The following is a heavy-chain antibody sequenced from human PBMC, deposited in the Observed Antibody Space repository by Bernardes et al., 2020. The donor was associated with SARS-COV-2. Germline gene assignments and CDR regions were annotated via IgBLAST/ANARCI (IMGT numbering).Heavy chain of an antibody. V-gene: IGHV3-23*01. CDR3: AKVALGDILTGLYDH. CDR2: VSGSGGSR. CDR1: GFTFSSFA. D-gene: IGHD3-9*01. J-gene: IGHJ4*02. Sequence: GSLRLSCEASGFTFSSFAMAWVRQAPGKGLEWVSAVSGSGGSRFYAASVKGRFTISRDNSKKVLFLQMNSLTAADAGIYYCAKVALGDILTGLYDHWGQGTLVTVSS.